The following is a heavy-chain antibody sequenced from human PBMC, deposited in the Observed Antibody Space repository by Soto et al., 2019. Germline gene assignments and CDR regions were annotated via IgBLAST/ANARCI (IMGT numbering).Heavy chain of an antibody. D-gene: IGHD3-22*01. J-gene: IGHJ4*02. Sequence: GGSLRLSCAASGFTFSSYAMSWVRQAPGKGLEWVSAISGSGGSTYYADSVKGRFTISRDNSKNTLYLQMNSLRAEDTAVYYCAKDPSQSYYYVRGGYYFDYWGQGTLVTVSS. CDR1: GFTFSSYA. CDR3: AKDPSQSYYYVRGGYYFDY. V-gene: IGHV3-23*01. CDR2: ISGSGGST.